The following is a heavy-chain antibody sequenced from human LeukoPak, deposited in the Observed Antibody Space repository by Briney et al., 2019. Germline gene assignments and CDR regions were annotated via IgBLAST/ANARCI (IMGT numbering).Heavy chain of an antibody. CDR2: IYSTGIT. CDR1: GSTVSSNY. J-gene: IGHJ5*02. CDR3: ARDRGPGWFGP. Sequence: GGSLRLTCTVSGSTVSSNYVSWVRQAPGKGLEWVSVIYSTGITFYADSVKGPLTTSSDNSKNTVYLQMNSLSPEDTAVYYCARDRGPGWFGPWGQGTLVTVSS. D-gene: IGHD3-10*01. V-gene: IGHV3-66*03.